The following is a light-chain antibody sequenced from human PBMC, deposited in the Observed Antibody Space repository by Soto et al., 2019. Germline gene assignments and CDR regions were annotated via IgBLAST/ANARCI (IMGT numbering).Light chain of an antibody. J-gene: IGKJ4*01. CDR2: GAS. CDR3: QQYGTSPS. Sequence: EIVLTQSPGTLSLSPGERATLPCRASQSVSSSYLAWYQQKPGQAPRLLIHGASSRATGIPDRFSGSGSGTDFILIIIRLEPEDFAVYYCQQYGTSPSFGGGTKVEIK. V-gene: IGKV3-20*01. CDR1: QSVSSSY.